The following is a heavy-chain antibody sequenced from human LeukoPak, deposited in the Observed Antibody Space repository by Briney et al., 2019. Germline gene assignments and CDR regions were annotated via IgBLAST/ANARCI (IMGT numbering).Heavy chain of an antibody. V-gene: IGHV4-30-4*01. CDR3: ARESTLGSGGVDV. CDR1: GGSISSGDYY. D-gene: IGHD2-15*01. Sequence: SQTLSLTCTVSGGSISSGDYYWSWIRQPPGKGLEWIGYIYYSGSTYYNPSLESRVTISVDTSKNQFSLKLSSVTAADTAVYYCARESTLGSGGVDVWGKGTTVTVSS. J-gene: IGHJ6*04. CDR2: IYYSGST.